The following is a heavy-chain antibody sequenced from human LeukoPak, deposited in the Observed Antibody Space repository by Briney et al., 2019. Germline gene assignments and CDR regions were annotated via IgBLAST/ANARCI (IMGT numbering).Heavy chain of an antibody. J-gene: IGHJ6*03. D-gene: IGHD5-18*01. CDR1: GFTFSSYA. CDR3: ARAGGDSYGYYYYYYMDV. V-gene: IGHV3-30*01. CDR2: ISYDGSNK. Sequence: GGSLRLSCVASGFTFSSYAMHWVRQAPGKGLEWVAVISYDGSNKYYADSVKGRFTISRDNSKNTLYLQMNSLRAEDTAVYYCARAGGDSYGYYYYYYMDVWGKGTTVTVSS.